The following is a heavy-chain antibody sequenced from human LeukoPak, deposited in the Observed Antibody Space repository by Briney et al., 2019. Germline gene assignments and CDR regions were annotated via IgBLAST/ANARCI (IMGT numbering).Heavy chain of an antibody. CDR3: ARWRSRSYWSGAFDI. J-gene: IGHJ3*02. CDR1: GGSISSYY. V-gene: IGHV4-59*01. D-gene: IGHD1-26*01. Sequence: SETLSLTCTVSGGSISSYYWSWIRQPPGKGLEWIGYIYYSGSTNYNPSLKSRVTISVDTSKNQFSLKLSSVTAADTAVYYCARWRSRSYWSGAFDIWGQGTMVTVSS. CDR2: IYYSGST.